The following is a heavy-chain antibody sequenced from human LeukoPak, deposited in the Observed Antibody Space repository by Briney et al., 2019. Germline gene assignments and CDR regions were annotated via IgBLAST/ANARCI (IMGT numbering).Heavy chain of an antibody. CDR1: GGSVTSASHY. V-gene: IGHV4-39*01. Sequence: SETRSLTCTVSGGSVTSASHYWAWIRQPPGKGLEWIGSIHYSGSTYYSPSLKSRLTISGDTSKSQFSLKLTFVTAADTAVYYCTRHHDYGDKIDYWGQGTLVTVSS. D-gene: IGHD4-23*01. J-gene: IGHJ4*02. CDR2: IHYSGST. CDR3: TRHHDYGDKIDY.